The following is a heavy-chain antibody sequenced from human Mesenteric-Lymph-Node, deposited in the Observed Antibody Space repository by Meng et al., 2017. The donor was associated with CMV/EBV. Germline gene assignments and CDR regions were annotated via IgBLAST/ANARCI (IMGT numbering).Heavy chain of an antibody. J-gene: IGHJ5*02. D-gene: IGHD4/OR15-4a*01. V-gene: IGHV6-1*01. Sequence: SETLSLTCAISGDSVSSNSAAWNWIRQSPSRGLEWLGRTYYRSKWFNDYAASLKGRININADTSKNQVSLQLNSVSPEDTAVYYCARRDYNWFDPWGQGTLVTVSS. CDR2: TYYRSKWFN. CDR3: ARRDYNWFDP. CDR1: GDSVSSNSAA.